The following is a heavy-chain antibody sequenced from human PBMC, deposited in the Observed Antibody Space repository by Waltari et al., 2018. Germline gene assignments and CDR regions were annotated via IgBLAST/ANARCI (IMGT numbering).Heavy chain of an antibody. CDR2: IKKDGSEK. CDR1: GFTFSDFW. Sequence: EVQLVESGGGLVQPGGSLRLSCEAFGFTFSDFWVTWVRQAPGKGLEWVANIKKDGSEKYYVDSVKGRFTVSRDNAKNSLYLQMSSLRAEDTAIYYCARDRGYCGGDCYKNLDSWGQGTLVAVSS. CDR3: ARDRGYCGGDCYKNLDS. J-gene: IGHJ4*02. D-gene: IGHD2-21*01. V-gene: IGHV3-7*01.